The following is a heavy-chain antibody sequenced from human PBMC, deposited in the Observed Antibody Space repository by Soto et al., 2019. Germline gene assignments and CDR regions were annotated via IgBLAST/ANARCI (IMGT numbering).Heavy chain of an antibody. D-gene: IGHD3-3*01. V-gene: IGHV1-18*01. CDR1: GYTFNTYG. CDR2: ISAYDGKT. Sequence: ASVKVSCKTSGYTFNTYGINWVRRAPGQGLELMGWISAYDGKTTYAEKFQGRVTLTTDTSTSTAYMELRSLRSDDTAIYYCARDPHEFWTSYWFDPWGQGTPVTRLL. J-gene: IGHJ5*02. CDR3: ARDPHEFWTSYWFDP.